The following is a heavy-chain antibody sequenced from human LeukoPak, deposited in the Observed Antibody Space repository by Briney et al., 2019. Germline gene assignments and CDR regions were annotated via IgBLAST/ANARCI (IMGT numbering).Heavy chain of an antibody. CDR3: ARDLVSSSLGY. V-gene: IGHV1-69*13. Sequence: SVKVSCKASGGTFSSYAISWVRQAPGRGPEWMGGIIPIFGTANYAQKFQGRVTITADESTSTAYMELSSLRSEDTAVYYCARDLVSSSLGYWGQGTLVTVSS. J-gene: IGHJ4*02. CDR1: GGTFSSYA. D-gene: IGHD6-13*01. CDR2: IIPIFGTA.